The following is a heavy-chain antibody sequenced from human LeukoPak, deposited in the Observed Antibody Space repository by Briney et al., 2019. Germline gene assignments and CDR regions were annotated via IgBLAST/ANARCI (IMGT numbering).Heavy chain of an antibody. J-gene: IGHJ6*02. V-gene: IGHV3-23*01. CDR1: GFTFSSYA. D-gene: IGHD1-1*01. Sequence: GGSLRLSCAASGFTFSSYAMSWVRQAPGKGLEWVSTISGSGGSTYYADSVRGRFTISRDNSKNTLYLQMNSLRAEDTAVYYCANQLGRSWGHYYYYGMDVWGQGTTVTVSS. CDR2: ISGSGGST. CDR3: ANQLGRSWGHYYYYGMDV.